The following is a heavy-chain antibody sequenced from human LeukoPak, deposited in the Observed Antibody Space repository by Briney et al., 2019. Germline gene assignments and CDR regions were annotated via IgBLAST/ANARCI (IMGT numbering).Heavy chain of an antibody. D-gene: IGHD2-2*01. V-gene: IGHV1-69*04. Sequence: GASVKVSCKASGGTFSSYAISWVRQAPGQGLEWMGRIIPIFGIANYAQKFQGRVTITADKSMSTAYMELSSLRSEDTAVYYCARGHIVVVPAASPGAFDIWGQGTMVTVSS. CDR1: GGTFSSYA. CDR3: ARGHIVVVPAASPGAFDI. CDR2: IIPIFGIA. J-gene: IGHJ3*02.